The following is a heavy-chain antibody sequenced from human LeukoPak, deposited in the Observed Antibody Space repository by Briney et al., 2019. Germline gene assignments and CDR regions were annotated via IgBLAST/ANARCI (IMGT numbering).Heavy chain of an antibody. CDR2: INHSGST. CDR3: ARVSAGVRYYYMDV. J-gene: IGHJ6*03. CDR1: GGSFSGYY. Sequence: SSETLSLTCAVYGGSFSGYYWSWIRQPPGKGLEWIGEINHSGSTNYNPSLKSRVTISVDKSKNQFSLKLSSVTAADTAVYYCARVSAGVRYYYMDVWGKGTTVTVSS. D-gene: IGHD6-19*01. V-gene: IGHV4-34*01.